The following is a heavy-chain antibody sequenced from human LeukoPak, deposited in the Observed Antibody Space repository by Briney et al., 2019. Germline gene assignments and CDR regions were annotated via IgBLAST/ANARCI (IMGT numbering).Heavy chain of an antibody. CDR3: ARVGSYSSGWYWFDP. V-gene: IGHV1-18*01. Sequence: HWASVTVSCKASGYTFTSYGISWVRQAPGQGLEWMGWISAYNGNTNYAQTLQGRVTITTETSTSTAYMELRSLRSDDTAVYYCARVGSYSSGWYWFDPWGQGTLVTVSS. D-gene: IGHD6-19*01. CDR2: ISAYNGNT. CDR1: GYTFTSYG. J-gene: IGHJ5*02.